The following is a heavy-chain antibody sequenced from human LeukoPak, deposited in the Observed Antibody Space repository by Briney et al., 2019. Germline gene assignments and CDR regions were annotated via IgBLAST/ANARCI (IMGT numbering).Heavy chain of an antibody. CDR3: ARDKRNSGYDSPPSRFDY. CDR2: ISSSSSYI. J-gene: IGHJ4*02. CDR1: GFTFSDYY. V-gene: IGHV3-11*06. D-gene: IGHD5-12*01. Sequence: GGSLRLSCAASGFTFSDYYMSWIRQAPGKGLEWVSSISSSSSYIYYADSVKGRFTISRDNAKNSLYLQMNSLRAEDTAVYYCARDKRNSGYDSPPSRFDYWGQGTLVTVSS.